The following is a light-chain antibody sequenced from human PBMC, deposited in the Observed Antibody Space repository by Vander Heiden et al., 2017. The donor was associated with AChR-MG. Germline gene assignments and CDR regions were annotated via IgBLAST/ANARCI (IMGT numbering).Light chain of an antibody. CDR1: QSISNY. CDR3: QQSYSYFS. V-gene: IGKV1-39*01. Sequence: DIQMTQSPSSLSASVGDRVTITCRASQSISNYLNWYQQRPGKAPNLLIYAASTLQTGVPSRFSGSGSGTDFTLTISRLQPEDFATYYCQQSYSYFSFGGGTKVEIK. CDR2: AAS. J-gene: IGKJ4*01.